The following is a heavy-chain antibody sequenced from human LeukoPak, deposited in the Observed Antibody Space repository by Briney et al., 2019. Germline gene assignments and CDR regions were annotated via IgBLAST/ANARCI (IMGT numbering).Heavy chain of an antibody. CDR2: INPHNGDT. D-gene: IGHD2-15*01. J-gene: IGHJ4*02. CDR1: GYTFIGYY. CDR3: ATVRDIVVGGGPYYFDY. V-gene: IGHV1-2*02. Sequence: VSVTVSCKASGYTFIGYYLHWVRQAPGQGLEWMGWINPHNGDTNYAQKFQGRVTMTRDTSITTAYMELSSLKSDDTAVYYCATVRDIVVGGGPYYFDYWGQGTLVTVSS.